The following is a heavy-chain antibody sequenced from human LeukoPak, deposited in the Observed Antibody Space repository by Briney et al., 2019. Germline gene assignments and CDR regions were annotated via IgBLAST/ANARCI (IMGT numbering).Heavy chain of an antibody. CDR3: TYGDYPLTY. Sequence: GGSLRLSCAASGLTVSNNYWNWVRQPPGKGPEWISLIYSNGDTRYADSVKGRFTFSRDNSKNTLYLQMNSLRAEDTAVYYCTYGDYPLTYWGQGTLVSVSS. D-gene: IGHD4-17*01. V-gene: IGHV3-66*01. CDR2: IYSNGDT. CDR1: GLTVSNNY. J-gene: IGHJ4*02.